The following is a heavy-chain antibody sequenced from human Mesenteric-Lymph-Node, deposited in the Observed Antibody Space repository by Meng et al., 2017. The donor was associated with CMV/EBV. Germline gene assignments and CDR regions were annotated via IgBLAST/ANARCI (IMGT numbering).Heavy chain of an antibody. V-gene: IGHV4-34*01. CDR3: ARGSDIPVNNY. CDR2: INHSRVP. D-gene: IGHD2-15*01. J-gene: IGHJ4*02. Sequence: QEQLQQWGAGLLKPSETLFLNCAVYGGSFSGYYWSWIRQPPGKGLEWIGEINHSRVPNYNPFHKSRITISLDRSKNQFSLKLSSVTAEDTAVYYCARGSDIPVNNYWGQGTLVTVSS. CDR1: GGSFSGYY.